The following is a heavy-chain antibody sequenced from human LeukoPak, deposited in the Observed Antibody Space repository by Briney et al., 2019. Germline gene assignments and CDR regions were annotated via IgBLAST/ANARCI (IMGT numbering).Heavy chain of an antibody. CDR2: ISWNSGSI. D-gene: IGHD3-22*01. CDR3: ANVGGYDSRAPGY. Sequence: GGPLRLSCAASGFTFDDYAMHWLRHAPGRGLEWVSGISWNSGSIGYADSVKGRFTISRDSAKNTVYLQMNSRRAEDTAVYYCANVGGYDSRAPGYWGQGTLVIVSP. V-gene: IGHV3-9*01. J-gene: IGHJ4*02. CDR1: GFTFDDYA.